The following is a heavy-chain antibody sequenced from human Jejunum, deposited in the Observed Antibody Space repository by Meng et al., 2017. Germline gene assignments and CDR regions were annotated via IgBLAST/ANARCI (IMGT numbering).Heavy chain of an antibody. Sequence: GESLKISCAASGFTFSSSSMTWVRQAPGKGLEWVSSVSTDGNTYYADSVKGRFTISRDNSKNTLYLQMSSLRAEDTALYYCAKLVPYWGQGTRVTVSS. CDR3: AKLVPY. J-gene: IGHJ4*02. CDR2: VSTDGNT. CDR1: GFTFSSSS. V-gene: IGHV3-23*01. D-gene: IGHD2-21*01.